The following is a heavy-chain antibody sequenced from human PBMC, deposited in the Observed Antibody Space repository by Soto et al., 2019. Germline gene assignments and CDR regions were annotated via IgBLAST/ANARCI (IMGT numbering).Heavy chain of an antibody. CDR1: GFTFSSYG. CDR3: AKDLRFCRRTSCYSYNYMDV. J-gene: IGHJ6*03. D-gene: IGHD2-2*01. CDR2: ISYDGSNK. Sequence: QVQLVESGGGVVQPGRSLRLSCAASGFTFSSYGMHWVRQAPGKGLEWVAVISYDGSNKYYADSVKGRFTISRDNSKNTLFLQMNSLRAEDTAVYYCAKDLRFCRRTSCYSYNYMDVWGEGTTVTVSS. V-gene: IGHV3-30*18.